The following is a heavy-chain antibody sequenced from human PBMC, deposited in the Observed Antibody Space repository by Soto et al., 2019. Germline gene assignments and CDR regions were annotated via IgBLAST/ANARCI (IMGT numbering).Heavy chain of an antibody. CDR3: AREEVTGDSSSWYDTWFDP. CDR1: GGSISSYY. Sequence: SETLSLTCTVSGGSISSYYWSWIRQPPGKGLEWIGYIYYSGSTNYNPSLKSRVTISVDTSKNQFSLKLSSVTAADTAVYYCAREEVTGDSSSWYDTWFDPWGQGTLVTVSS. J-gene: IGHJ5*02. CDR2: IYYSGST. D-gene: IGHD6-13*01. V-gene: IGHV4-59*01.